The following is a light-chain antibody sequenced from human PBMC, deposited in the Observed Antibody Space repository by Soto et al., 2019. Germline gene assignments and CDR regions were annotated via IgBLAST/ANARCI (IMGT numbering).Light chain of an antibody. CDR3: SSYTSSSTLV. V-gene: IGLV2-14*03. CDR1: SSDVGGYNY. J-gene: IGLJ2*01. Sequence: QSVLTQPASVSGSPGQSITISCTGTSSDVGGYNYVSWYQQHPAKAPRLMIYDVRNRPSGASNRFSGSKSGNTASLTISGLQAEDEADYYCSSYTSSSTLVFGGGTKLTVL. CDR2: DVR.